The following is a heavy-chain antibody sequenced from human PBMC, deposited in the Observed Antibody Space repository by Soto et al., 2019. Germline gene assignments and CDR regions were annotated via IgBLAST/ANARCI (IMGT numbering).Heavy chain of an antibody. CDR3: ARHLSYGDYKYYFDY. V-gene: IGHV4-39*01. CDR2: IYYSGST. J-gene: IGHJ4*02. CDR1: GGSISSSSYY. Sequence: SETLSLTCTVSGGSISSSSYYWGWIRQPPGKGLEWIGSIYYSGSTYYNPSLKSRVTISVDTSKNQFSLKLSSVTAADTAVYYCARHLSYGDYKYYFDYWGQGTLVTVSS. D-gene: IGHD4-17*01.